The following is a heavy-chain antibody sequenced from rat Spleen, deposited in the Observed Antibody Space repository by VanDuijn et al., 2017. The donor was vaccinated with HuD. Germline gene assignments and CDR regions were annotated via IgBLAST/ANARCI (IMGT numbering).Heavy chain of an antibody. J-gene: IGHJ4*01. CDR2: ISSGGST. CDR1: GFSLTSYT. V-gene: IGHV2-6*01. Sequence: QVQLKESGPGLVQPSQTLSLTCTVSGFSLTSYTVSWVRQPPGKGLEWIAAISSGGSTYYNSALKSRLSISRDTSKSQVFLKMNSLQTEDTATYFCVRERHSYGVMDAWGQGASVSVSS. CDR3: VRERHSYGVMDA. D-gene: IGHD1-3*01.